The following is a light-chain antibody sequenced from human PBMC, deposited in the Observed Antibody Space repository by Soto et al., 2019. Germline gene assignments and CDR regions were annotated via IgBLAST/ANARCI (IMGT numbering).Light chain of an antibody. Sequence: EIVLTQSPGTLSLSPGERATLSCRASQSVSSSSLAWYQQKPGQAPRLLIYGASSRATGIQDRFSGSGSGTDFTLTISRLEPEDFAVYYCKQYGSSPWTFGQGTKVDI. J-gene: IGKJ1*01. V-gene: IGKV3-20*01. CDR2: GAS. CDR3: KQYGSSPWT. CDR1: QSVSSSS.